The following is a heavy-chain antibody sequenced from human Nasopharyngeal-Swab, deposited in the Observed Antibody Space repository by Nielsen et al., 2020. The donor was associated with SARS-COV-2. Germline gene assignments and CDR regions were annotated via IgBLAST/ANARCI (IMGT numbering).Heavy chain of an antibody. D-gene: IGHD5-18*01. CDR1: GYTFTSYY. V-gene: IGHV1-46*01. J-gene: IGHJ4*01. Sequence: ASVKVSCKASGYTFTSYYMHWVRQAPGQGLEWMGIINPSGGSTSYAQKFQGRVTMTRDTSTSTVYMELSSLRSEDTAVYYCARVGGVGGYSKGQFDYWGKEPWSPSPQ. CDR2: INPSGGST. CDR3: ARVGGVGGYSKGQFDY.